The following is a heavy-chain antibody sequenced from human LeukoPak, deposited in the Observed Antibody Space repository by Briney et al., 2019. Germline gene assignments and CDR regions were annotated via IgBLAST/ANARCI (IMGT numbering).Heavy chain of an antibody. Sequence: GSSVKVSCKASGGTFNHFGINWVRQAPGHGLEWMGRIIPILDLTKYAPKIQGRVTITADKSTSTAYMELNSLRSEDTAVYFCARDSGRPPTSFDYWGQGTLVTVSS. J-gene: IGHJ4*02. V-gene: IGHV1-69*04. CDR2: IIPILDLT. D-gene: IGHD1-1*01. CDR1: GGTFNHFG. CDR3: ARDSGRPPTSFDY.